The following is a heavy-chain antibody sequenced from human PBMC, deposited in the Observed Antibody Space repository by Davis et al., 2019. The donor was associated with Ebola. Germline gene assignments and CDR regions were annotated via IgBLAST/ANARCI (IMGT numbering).Heavy chain of an antibody. CDR2: IYYTGSA. Sequence: PSETLSLTCTVSGVCISRHYWSWIRQPPGKRLEWIGSIYYTGSAYYNSSLNSRVTISVDTSKNQFSLKLTSVTAADTAMYYCSERGSSVWGQGTLVTLSS. D-gene: IGHD3-10*01. CDR3: SERGSSV. J-gene: IGHJ4*02. V-gene: IGHV4-59*11. CDR1: GVCISRHY.